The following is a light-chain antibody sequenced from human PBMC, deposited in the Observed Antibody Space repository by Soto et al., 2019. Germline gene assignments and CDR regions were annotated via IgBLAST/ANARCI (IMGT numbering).Light chain of an antibody. Sequence: EIVLTQSPATLSLSPGERATLSCRASQSVSSYLAWYQQKPGQAPRLLIYDASNRATGIPARFSGSGSGTDFTLTINNLEPEDFAAYYCQVRTNWSIAFGRGTRLEIK. CDR1: QSVSSY. CDR2: DAS. V-gene: IGKV3-11*01. CDR3: QVRTNWSIA. J-gene: IGKJ5*01.